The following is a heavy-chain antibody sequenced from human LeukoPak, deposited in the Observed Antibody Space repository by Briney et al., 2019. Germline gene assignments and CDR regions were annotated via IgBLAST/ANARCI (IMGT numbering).Heavy chain of an antibody. D-gene: IGHD1-26*01. CDR3: ARGAMGFDY. CDR2: ISTSGNII. J-gene: IGHJ4*02. V-gene: IGHV3-48*03. CDR1: GFTFTNYE. Sequence: HPGGSLRLSCAASGFTFTNYEMHWVRQTPGEGLEWLFYISTSGNIIYYADSVQGRFTISRDNAMNSLFLQMNSLRAEDTGVYYCARGAMGFDYWGRGTLVTVAP.